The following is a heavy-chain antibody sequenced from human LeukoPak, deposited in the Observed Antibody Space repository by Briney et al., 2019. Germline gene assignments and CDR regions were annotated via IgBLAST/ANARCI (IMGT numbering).Heavy chain of an antibody. D-gene: IGHD2-15*01. Sequence: SVKVSCKASGGTFSSYAISWVRQAPGQGLEWMGGIIPIFGTANYAQKFQGRVTITADESTSTAYMELSSLRSEDTAVYYCASGYCSGGSCYYDYWGQGTLVTVSS. CDR2: IIPIFGTA. CDR3: ASGYCSGGSCYYDY. CDR1: GGTFSSYA. J-gene: IGHJ4*02. V-gene: IGHV1-69*13.